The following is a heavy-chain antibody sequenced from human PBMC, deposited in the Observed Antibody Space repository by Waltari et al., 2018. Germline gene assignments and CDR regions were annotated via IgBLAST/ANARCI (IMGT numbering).Heavy chain of an antibody. CDR2: RRNTGST. CDR3: ARLPTKYYDSLGWGFFDQ. V-gene: IGHV4-59*08. CDR1: GDFPSDDH. D-gene: IGHD3-22*01. Sequence: HVQLQESGPGLVKPSETLSLTCTVSGDFPSDDHWTWIRQAPGKGLEWIAYRRNTGSTKRNPALVSRVTISADTSKKQFTLRLTSVTAADTAVYYCARLPTKYYDSLGWGFFDQWGQGILVTVSS. J-gene: IGHJ4*02.